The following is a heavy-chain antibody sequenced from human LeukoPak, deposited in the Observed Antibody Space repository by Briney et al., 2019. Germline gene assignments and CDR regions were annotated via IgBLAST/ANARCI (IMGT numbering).Heavy chain of an antibody. V-gene: IGHV3-7*01. J-gene: IGHJ4*02. CDR3: ARVEYSGWNLEY. D-gene: IGHD5-12*01. Sequence: PGGSLRLSCAASGFTFRSYWMSWVRQAPGKGLVWVANINQGGSVQYYMDSVKGRFTISRDDAKNSLYVQMNSLRDEDTAVYYCARVEYSGWNLEYWGQGTLVTVSS. CDR2: INQGGSVQ. CDR1: GFTFRSYW.